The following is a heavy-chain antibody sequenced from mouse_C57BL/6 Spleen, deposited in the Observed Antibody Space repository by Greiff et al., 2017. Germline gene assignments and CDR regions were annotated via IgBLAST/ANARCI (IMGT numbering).Heavy chain of an antibody. CDR2: YPGSGNTY. CDR1: YTFTDYYM. V-gene: IGHV1-83*01. D-gene: IGHD2-2*01. CDR3: KSYGYADY. Sequence: VQLQQSGPGLVKPGASVKMSCTASGYTFTDYYMHWVKQKPGTGLEWIGEIYPGSGNTYYNEKFKGKATLTADTSSSTAYMQLSRLTSEDSAVYFYAKSYGYADYWGQGTTLTVSS. J-gene: IGHJ2*01.